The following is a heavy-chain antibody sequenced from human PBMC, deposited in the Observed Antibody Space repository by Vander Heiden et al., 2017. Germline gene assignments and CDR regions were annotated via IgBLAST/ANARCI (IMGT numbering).Heavy chain of an antibody. Sequence: EVQLVESGGGLVQPGGSLRLSCAASGFTLSSFWMSWVRQAPGKGLEGVANIKQDGSEKYYVDSVKGRFTISRDNAKNSLYLQMNSLRAEDTAVYYCARDCRPKRPGVGGSDYWGQGTLVTVSS. CDR1: GFTLSSFW. CDR3: ARDCRPKRPGVGGSDY. V-gene: IGHV3-7*01. J-gene: IGHJ4*02. D-gene: IGHD6-25*01. CDR2: IKQDGSEK.